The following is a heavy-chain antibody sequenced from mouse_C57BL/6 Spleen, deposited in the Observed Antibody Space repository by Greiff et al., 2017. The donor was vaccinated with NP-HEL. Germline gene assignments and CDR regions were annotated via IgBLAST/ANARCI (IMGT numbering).Heavy chain of an antibody. Sequence: VHVKQSGPELVKPGASVKISCKASGYSFTDYNMNWVKQSNGKSLEWIGVINPNYGTTSYNQKFKGKATLTVDQSSSTAYMQLNSLTSEDSAVYYCASSGSNYVRFAYWGQGTLVTVSA. J-gene: IGHJ3*01. CDR1: GYSFTDYN. V-gene: IGHV1-39*01. CDR2: INPNYGTT. D-gene: IGHD2-5*01. CDR3: ASSGSNYVRFAY.